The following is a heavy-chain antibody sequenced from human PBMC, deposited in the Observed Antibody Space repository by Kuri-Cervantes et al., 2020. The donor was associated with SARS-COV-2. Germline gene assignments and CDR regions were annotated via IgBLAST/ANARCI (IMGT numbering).Heavy chain of an antibody. D-gene: IGHD2-2*02. CDR2: IYTSGST. CDR1: GGSISSYH. CDR3: ARFNPGKLLYRGCDY. V-gene: IGHV4-4*07. J-gene: IGHJ4*02. Sequence: SETLSLTCTVSGGSISSYHWSWIRQPAGKGLEWIGRIYTSGSTNYNPSLKSRVTMSVDASKNQFSLKLSSVTAADTAVYYCARFNPGKLLYRGCDYWGQGTLVTVYS.